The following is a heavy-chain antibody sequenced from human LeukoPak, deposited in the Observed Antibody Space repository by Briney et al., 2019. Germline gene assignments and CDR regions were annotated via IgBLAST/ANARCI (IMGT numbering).Heavy chain of an antibody. CDR1: GGSISSYY. J-gene: IGHJ6*02. CDR2: IDPSGSA. V-gene: IGHV4-59*01. D-gene: IGHD3-9*01. CDR3: ARDHWLFSSKTWYYYGMDV. Sequence: SETLSLTCTVSGGSISSYYWSWIRQPPGKGLEWIGYIDPSGSASYNPSLKSRVTIFVDTSKNLFSLILTSVSASDTAIYYCARDHWLFSSKTWYYYGMDVWGQGTTVTVSS.